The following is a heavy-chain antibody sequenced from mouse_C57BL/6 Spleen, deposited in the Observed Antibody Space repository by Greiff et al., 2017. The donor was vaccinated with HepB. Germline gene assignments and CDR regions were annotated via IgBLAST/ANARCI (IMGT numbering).Heavy chain of an antibody. CDR3: ARGGDGYFAGFAY. Sequence: EVKLVESEGGLVQPGSSMKLSCTASGFTFSDYYMAWVRQVPEKGLEWVANINYDGSSTYYLDSLKSRFIISRDNAKNILYLQMSSLKSEDTATYYCARGGDGYFAGFAYWGQGTLVTVSA. V-gene: IGHV5-16*01. D-gene: IGHD2-3*01. CDR1: GFTFSDYY. J-gene: IGHJ3*01. CDR2: INYDGSST.